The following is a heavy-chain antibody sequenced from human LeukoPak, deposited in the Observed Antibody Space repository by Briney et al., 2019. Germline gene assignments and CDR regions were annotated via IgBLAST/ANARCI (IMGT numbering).Heavy chain of an antibody. CDR3: ARDGLLYRGTSQDWFDP. CDR2: ISPSGGNT. D-gene: IGHD1-1*01. Sequence: GASVKVSCKASGYTFTNYYMHWVRQAPGQGLEWMGLISPSGGNTRYAQNFQGRVTMTRDTSTSTVYMELSSLRSEDTAVYYCARDGLLYRGTSQDWFDPWGQGTLVTVSS. CDR1: GYTFTNYY. V-gene: IGHV1-46*01. J-gene: IGHJ5*02.